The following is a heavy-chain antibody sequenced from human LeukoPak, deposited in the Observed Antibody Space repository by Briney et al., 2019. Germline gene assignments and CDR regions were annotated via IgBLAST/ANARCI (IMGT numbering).Heavy chain of an antibody. J-gene: IGHJ5*02. CDR1: GFIFSSHW. CDR3: ARGPNYGDLVDFPAS. V-gene: IGHV3-7*01. CDR2: IKQGGSKK. D-gene: IGHD4-17*01. Sequence: PGGSLSLSRAASGFIFSSHWRTWVRQAPGKGLEFVASIKQGGSKKYYADSVRGRFTVSRDNAKNSLNLQMNSLGPGHTAVYYCARGPNYGDLVDFPASWGQGTKATVPP.